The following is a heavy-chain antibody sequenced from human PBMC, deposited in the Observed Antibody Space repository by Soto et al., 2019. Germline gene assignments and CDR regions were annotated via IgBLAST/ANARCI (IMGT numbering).Heavy chain of an antibody. CDR3: ARALYYDFWSGHPRAYGMDV. D-gene: IGHD3-3*01. CDR1: GGTFSSYA. CDR2: IIPIFGTA. V-gene: IGHV1-69*13. Sequence: ASVKVSCKASGGTFSSYAISWVRQAPGQGLEWMGGIIPIFGTANYAQKFQGRVTITADESTSTAYMELSSLRSEDTAVYYCARALYYDFWSGHPRAYGMDVWGQGTTVTVSS. J-gene: IGHJ6*02.